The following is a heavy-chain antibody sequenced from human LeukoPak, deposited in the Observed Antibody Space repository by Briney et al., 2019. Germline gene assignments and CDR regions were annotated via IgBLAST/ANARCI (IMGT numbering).Heavy chain of an antibody. D-gene: IGHD5-18*01. CDR1: GGSISSYC. V-gene: IGHV4-59*08. CDR3: ARQQGFTAMVTKFYYGMDV. J-gene: IGHJ6*02. CDR2: IYYSGST. Sequence: PSETLSLTCTVSGGSISSYCWSWIRQPPGKGLEWIGYIYYSGSTNYNPSLKSRVTISVDTSKNQFSLKLSSVTAADTAVYYCARQQGFTAMVTKFYYGMDVWGQGTTVTVSS.